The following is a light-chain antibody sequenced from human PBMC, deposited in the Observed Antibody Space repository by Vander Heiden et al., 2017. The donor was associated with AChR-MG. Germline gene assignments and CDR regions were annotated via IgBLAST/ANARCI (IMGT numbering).Light chain of an antibody. CDR2: DVS. CDR1: SAFLVNYKF. V-gene: IGLV2-14*01. J-gene: IGLJ2*01. CDR3: ASYTGSDSPFVL. Sequence: QSALTQPASVSGSPGQSITISCTGASAFLVNYKFVSWYQQHPGRAPKLIIYDVSKRPSGVASRFSGSKSGSTASLTISGVQPEDEAEYYCASYTGSDSPFVLFGGGTNLIVL.